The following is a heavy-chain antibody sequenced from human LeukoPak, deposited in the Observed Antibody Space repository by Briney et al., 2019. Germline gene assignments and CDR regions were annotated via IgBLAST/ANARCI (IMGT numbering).Heavy chain of an antibody. CDR3: ARGSPLSYSGNPPRAFDT. D-gene: IGHD4-23*01. J-gene: IGHJ3*02. CDR1: GYTFSSFG. Sequence: ASVKVSCKASGYTFSSFGISWVRQAPGQGLECMGWISTYNGDTNYVQKLQDRVRMTTDASTNTAYLALRSLSSDDTAVYYCARGSPLSYSGNPPRAFDTWGQGTTVIVSS. V-gene: IGHV1-18*01. CDR2: ISTYNGDT.